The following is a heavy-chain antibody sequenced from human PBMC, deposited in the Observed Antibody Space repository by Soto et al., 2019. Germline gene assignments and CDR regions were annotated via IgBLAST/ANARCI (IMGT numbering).Heavy chain of an antibody. CDR1: GFTFSSYD. V-gene: IGHV3-13*01. CDR2: IGTAGDT. J-gene: IGHJ6*03. Sequence: GGSLRLSCAASGFTFSSYDMHWVRQATGKGLEWVSAIGTAGDTYDPGSVKGRFTISRENAKNSLYIQMNSLKAGGTGVYYCARVKIAAAGTTAGYYYYYMDVWGKGTTVTVSS. D-gene: IGHD6-13*01. CDR3: ARVKIAAAGTTAGYYYYYMDV.